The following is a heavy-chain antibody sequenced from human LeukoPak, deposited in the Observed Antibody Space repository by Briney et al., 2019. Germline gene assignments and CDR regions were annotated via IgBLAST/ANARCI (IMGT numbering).Heavy chain of an antibody. CDR2: TYHSGSA. D-gene: IGHD3-10*01. CDR1: GGSISSGGYS. Sequence: SQTLSLTCAVSGGSISSGGYSWSWIRQPPGKGLEWIGYTYHSGSAYYNPSLKSRVTISVDRSKNQFSLKLSSVTAADTAVYYCARGVRSMVRGGGGWFDPWGQGTLVTVSS. CDR3: ARGVRSMVRGGGGWFDP. V-gene: IGHV4-30-2*01. J-gene: IGHJ5*02.